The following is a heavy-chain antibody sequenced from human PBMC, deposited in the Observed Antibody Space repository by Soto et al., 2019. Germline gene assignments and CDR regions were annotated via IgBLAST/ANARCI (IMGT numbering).Heavy chain of an antibody. CDR2: INSSGGST. J-gene: IGHJ6*02. Sequence: ASVKVSCKASGYTFTSFYMHWVRQAPGQGLEWMGVINSSGGSTTYAQKFQGRVTMTSDTATSTVYMELSSLRSDDTAVYYCAREGPLYYYSGMDVWGLGTTVTVS. CDR1: GYTFTSFY. CDR3: AREGPLYYYSGMDV. V-gene: IGHV1-46*01.